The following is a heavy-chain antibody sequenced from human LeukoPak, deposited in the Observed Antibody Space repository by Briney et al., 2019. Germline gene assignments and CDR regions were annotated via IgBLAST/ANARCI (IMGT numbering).Heavy chain of an antibody. Sequence: ASVKVSCNASGYTFTSYDINWVRQATGQGLERKGWMNPNSGNTGYAQKFQGRVTITRNTSISTAYMELSSLRSEDTAVYYCARDRGTTGTPDDAFDIWGQGTMVTVSS. V-gene: IGHV1-8*03. CDR1: GYTFTSYD. D-gene: IGHD1-1*01. CDR3: ARDRGTTGTPDDAFDI. CDR2: MNPNSGNT. J-gene: IGHJ3*02.